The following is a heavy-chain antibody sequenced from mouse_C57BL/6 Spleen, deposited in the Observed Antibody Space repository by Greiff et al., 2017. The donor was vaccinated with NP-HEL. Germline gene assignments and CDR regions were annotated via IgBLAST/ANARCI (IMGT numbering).Heavy chain of an antibody. D-gene: IGHD2-4*01. CDR3: ARDYDYVGDAMDY. J-gene: IGHJ4*01. CDR2: IDPEDGET. CDR1: GFNIKDYY. V-gene: IGHV14-2*01. Sequence: EVQLQQSGAELVKPGASVKLSCTASGFNIKDYYMHWVKQRTEQGLEWIGRIDPEDGETKYAPKFQGKATITADTSSNTAYLQLSSLTSKDTAVYYCARDYDYVGDAMDYWGQGTSVTVSS.